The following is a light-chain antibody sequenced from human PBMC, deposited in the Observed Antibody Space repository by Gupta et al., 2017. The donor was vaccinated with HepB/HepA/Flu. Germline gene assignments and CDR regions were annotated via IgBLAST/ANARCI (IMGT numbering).Light chain of an antibody. CDR3: QQAYNTPFT. Sequence: DIQMTQSPSSLSASVGDRVTITCRTSQNIGTFLNWFQHRPGKAPKLLIYGASRLESGVPSRFSGSGSGTXFTLTIXRRQPEDFAIYYCQQAYNTPFTFGXGTKVEI. CDR2: GAS. CDR1: QNIGTF. V-gene: IGKV1-39*01. J-gene: IGKJ3*01.